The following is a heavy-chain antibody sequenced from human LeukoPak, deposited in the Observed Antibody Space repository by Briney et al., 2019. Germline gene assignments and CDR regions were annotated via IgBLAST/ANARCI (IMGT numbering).Heavy chain of an antibody. CDR1: GGSIRTTSFF. D-gene: IGHD3-3*01. Sequence: SETLSLTCTVSGGSIRTTSFFWAWLRQPPGKGLEWLGHIYYDGTTSYSPSLRGRVSMSVDTSKRQFSLRLNSLTAADTAAYFCARVTRSIYFDFWGQGALVTVSS. CDR3: ARVTRSIYFDF. CDR2: IYYDGTT. V-gene: IGHV4-39*07. J-gene: IGHJ4*02.